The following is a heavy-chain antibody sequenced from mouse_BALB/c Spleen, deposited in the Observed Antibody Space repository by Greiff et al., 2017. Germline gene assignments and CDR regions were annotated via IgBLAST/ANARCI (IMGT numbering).Heavy chain of an antibody. D-gene: IGHD4-1*01. CDR3: ARRVWDDAMDY. CDR1: GYTFSSYW. CDR2: ILPGSGST. Sequence: QVQLQQSGAELMKPGASVKISCTATGYTFSSYWIEWVKQRPGHGLEWIGEILPGSGSTNYNEKFKGKATFTADTSSNTAYMQLSSLTSEDSAVYYCARRVWDDAMDYWGQGTSVTVSS. J-gene: IGHJ4*01. V-gene: IGHV1-9*01.